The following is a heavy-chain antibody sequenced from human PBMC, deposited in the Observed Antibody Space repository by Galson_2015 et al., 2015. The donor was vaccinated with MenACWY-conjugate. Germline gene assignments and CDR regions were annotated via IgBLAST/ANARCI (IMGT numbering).Heavy chain of an antibody. CDR1: GFTFSSHA. CDR2: MSGSGGGT. D-gene: IGHD6-19*01. CDR3: AKVRQSSANSSIDC. Sequence: SLRLSCAASGFTFSSHAVGWVRQDPGRGLEWVSAMSGSGGGTYYAGSVKGRFTISRDSSKTQLYLQMNSLRAEDTAVYYRAKVRQSSANSSIDCWGQGPVVSVAS. J-gene: IGHJ4*02. V-gene: IGHV3-23*01.